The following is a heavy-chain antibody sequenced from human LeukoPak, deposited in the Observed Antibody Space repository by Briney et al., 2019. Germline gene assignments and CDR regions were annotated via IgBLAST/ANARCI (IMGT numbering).Heavy chain of an antibody. CDR3: ARVSPSHSGPEDY. V-gene: IGHV4-34*01. D-gene: IGHD5-12*01. CDR2: INHSGST. CDR1: GGSFSGYY. J-gene: IGHJ4*02. Sequence: PSETLSLTCAVYGGSFSGYYWNWIRQPPGKGLEWIGEINHSGSTNYNPSLKSRVTISVDTSKNQFSLKLSSVTAADTAVYYCARVSPSHSGPEDYWGQGTLVTVSS.